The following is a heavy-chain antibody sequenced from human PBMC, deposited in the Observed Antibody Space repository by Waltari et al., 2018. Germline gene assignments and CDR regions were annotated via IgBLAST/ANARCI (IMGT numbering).Heavy chain of an antibody. Sequence: VQLVQSGAEVKKPGSSVKVSCKASGGTFSSYTISWVRQAPGQGLEWMANIKQDGSEKYYVDSVKGRFTISRDNAKNSLYLQMNSLRAEDTAVYYCARLREEWELLYFYYWGQGTLVTVSS. J-gene: IGHJ4*02. CDR2: IKQDGSEK. CDR1: GGTFSSYT. CDR3: ARLREEWELLYFYY. V-gene: IGHV3-7*04. D-gene: IGHD1-26*01.